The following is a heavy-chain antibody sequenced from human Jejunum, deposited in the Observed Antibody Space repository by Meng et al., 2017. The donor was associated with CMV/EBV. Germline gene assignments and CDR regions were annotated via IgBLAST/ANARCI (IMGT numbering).Heavy chain of an antibody. V-gene: IGHV4-34*01. D-gene: IGHD6-13*01. CDR3: VLYSNNIDY. Sequence: QVQLRQWGAGLLKPSDTLSPTSAVYGGSFSEYYWNWIRQPPGKGLEWIGEINHDGGTHYNPSLKSRVTISVDTSKNQFSLKLRSVTAADTSVYYCVLYSNNIDYWGQGTLVTVSS. CDR2: INHDGGT. CDR1: GGSFSEYY. J-gene: IGHJ4*02.